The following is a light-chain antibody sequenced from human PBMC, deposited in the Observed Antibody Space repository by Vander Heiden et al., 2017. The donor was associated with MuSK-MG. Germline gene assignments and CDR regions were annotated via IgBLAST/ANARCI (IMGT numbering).Light chain of an antibody. CDR1: QSISSY. CDR3: QQSDSTPYT. J-gene: IGKJ2*01. Sequence: DIQMTQSPSSLSASVGDRVTITCRASQSISSYLNWYQQKPGKAPKLLIYAASSLQSGVPSRFSGSGSGTDFTLTIISLQPEDFATYYCQQSDSTPYTFGQGTKMDIK. CDR2: AAS. V-gene: IGKV1-39*01.